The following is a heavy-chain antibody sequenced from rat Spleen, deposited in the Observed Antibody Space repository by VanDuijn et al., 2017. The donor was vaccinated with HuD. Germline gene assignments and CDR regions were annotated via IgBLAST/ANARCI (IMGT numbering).Heavy chain of an antibody. V-gene: IGHV5-29*01. Sequence: EVQLVESDGGLVQPGRSLKLSCAASGFTFSDYYMAWVRQAPTKGLEWVATISYDGSSTYYRDSVKGRFTISRDNAKSTLYLQMDSLRSEDTATYYCARQGDYSSLDYWGQGVMVTVSS. CDR3: ARQGDYSSLDY. CDR2: ISYDGSST. D-gene: IGHD1-2*01. J-gene: IGHJ2*01. CDR1: GFTFSDYY.